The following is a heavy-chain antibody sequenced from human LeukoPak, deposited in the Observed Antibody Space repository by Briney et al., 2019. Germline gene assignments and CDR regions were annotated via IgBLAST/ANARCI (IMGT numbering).Heavy chain of an antibody. CDR1: GGSFSGYY. V-gene: IGHV4-59*10. D-gene: IGHD1-1*01. Sequence: SETLSLTCAVYGGSFSGYYWSWIRQPAGKGLEWIGRIHTSGSTKYNPSLMSRVTMSVDTSKNQFSLKVSSVTAADTAVYFCARGRVSSSTWYSTYYYYFYMDVWGKGTTVTVSS. CDR2: IHTSGST. J-gene: IGHJ6*03. CDR3: ARGRVSSSTWYSTYYYYFYMDV.